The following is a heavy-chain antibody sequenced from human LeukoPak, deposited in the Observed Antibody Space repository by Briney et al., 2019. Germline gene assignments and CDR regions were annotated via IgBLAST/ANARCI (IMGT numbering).Heavy chain of an antibody. J-gene: IGHJ4*02. Sequence: AASVKVSCKASGYTLSRYGISWVRQAPGQGLEWMGWLSGNNDNIDYAEKFQGRITMTTDTSTSTAYMELRSLTSDDTAIYYCAKYGTGYFDYWGQGTLITVSS. CDR3: AKYGTGYFDY. V-gene: IGHV1-18*01. D-gene: IGHD2-8*02. CDR1: GYTLSRYG. CDR2: LSGNNDNI.